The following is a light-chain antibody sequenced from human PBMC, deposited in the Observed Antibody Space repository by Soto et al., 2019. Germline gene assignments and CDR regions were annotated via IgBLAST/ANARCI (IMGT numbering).Light chain of an antibody. V-gene: IGKV3-20*01. CDR1: QSVSSN. CDR2: GAS. CDR3: QQYEAVVT. J-gene: IGKJ1*01. Sequence: EIVMTQSPATLSLSTGERATLSCRASQSVSSNLAWYQQKPGQAPRLLIYGASTRATGIPDRFSGSGSGTDFTLTISRLEPEDVAVYYCQQYEAVVTFGQGTKVDIK.